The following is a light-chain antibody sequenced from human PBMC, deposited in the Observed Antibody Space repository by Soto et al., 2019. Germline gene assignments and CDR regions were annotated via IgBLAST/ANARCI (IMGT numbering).Light chain of an antibody. CDR3: QQGHDIPFT. V-gene: IGKV1-39*01. J-gene: IGKJ5*01. Sequence: DLQMTQSPSSLSASVGDRVSITCRASQTVRGYLNWFQQKPGEAPNLLIYSTSTLQSGVPSRFSGSGSGTDFTLTINNLQPEDFATYYCQQGHDIPFTFGQGTRLDI. CDR2: STS. CDR1: QTVRGY.